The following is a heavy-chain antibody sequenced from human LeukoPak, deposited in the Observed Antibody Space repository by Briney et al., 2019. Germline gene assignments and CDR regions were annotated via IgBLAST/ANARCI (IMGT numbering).Heavy chain of an antibody. CDR2: IYHSGST. CDR3: ARLSGDAFDI. D-gene: IGHD3-10*01. CDR1: GYSISSGYY. Sequence: PSETLSLTCTVSGYSISSGYYWGWIRQPPGKGLEWIGSIYHSGSTYYNPSLKSRVTISVDTSKNQFSLKLSSVTAADTAVYYCARLSGDAFDIWGQGTMVTVS. J-gene: IGHJ3*02. V-gene: IGHV4-38-2*02.